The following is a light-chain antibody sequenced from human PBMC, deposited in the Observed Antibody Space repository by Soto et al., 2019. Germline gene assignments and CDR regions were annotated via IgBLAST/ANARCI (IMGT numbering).Light chain of an antibody. CDR1: SSDVAAYNF. V-gene: IGLV2-14*01. Sequence: QSALTQPASVSGSPGQSVAISCTGTSSDVAAYNFVSWYQQHPGKAPKLMVFDVSNRPSGVSDRFSGSKSGNTASLTISGLQAEDEADYYCSSYTSGGNYVFGPGTKVTVL. J-gene: IGLJ1*01. CDR2: DVS. CDR3: SSYTSGGNYV.